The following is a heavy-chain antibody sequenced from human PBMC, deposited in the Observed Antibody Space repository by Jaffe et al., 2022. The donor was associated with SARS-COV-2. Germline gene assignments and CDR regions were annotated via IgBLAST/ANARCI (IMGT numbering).Heavy chain of an antibody. V-gene: IGHV3-21*01. Sequence: EVQLVESGGGLVKPGGSLRLSCATSGFNFRDYSMNWVRQAPGKGLEWVSFISSTSKYIFYADSVKGRFTISRDNAKNSLFLQIDSLRAEDTAVYYCAKDPSGTYQYYFDYWGQGTLLTVSS. CDR1: GFNFRDYS. D-gene: IGHD1-26*01. CDR3: AKDPSGTYQYYFDY. CDR2: ISSTSKYI. J-gene: IGHJ4*02.